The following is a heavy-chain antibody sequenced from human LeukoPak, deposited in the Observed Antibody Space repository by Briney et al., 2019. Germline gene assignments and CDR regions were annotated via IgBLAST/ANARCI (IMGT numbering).Heavy chain of an antibody. V-gene: IGHV3-23*01. Sequence: TGGSLRLSCASSGFTFTTFGMSWVRQAPGKGLEWVSAICDRGGSTYYADSVKGRFTISRDNSKNTLYLQMDSLRAEDTAVYYCAKVLRYDSGGYYWYFDLWGRGTLVTVSS. CDR2: ICDRGGST. D-gene: IGHD3-22*01. J-gene: IGHJ2*01. CDR3: AKVLRYDSGGYYWYFDL. CDR1: GFTFTTFG.